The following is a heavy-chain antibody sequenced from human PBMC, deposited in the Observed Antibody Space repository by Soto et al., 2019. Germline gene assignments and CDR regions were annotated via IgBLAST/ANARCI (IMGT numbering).Heavy chain of an antibody. J-gene: IGHJ4*02. CDR2: INYSGST. D-gene: IGHD1-26*01. CDR1: GGSISSYY. CDR3: ARGGVSYHYFDL. V-gene: IGHV4-59*01. Sequence: PSETLSLTCTVSGGSISSYYWSWIRQPPGKGLEWIGYINYSGSTNYSPSLKSRVTISVDTTKNQFFLKLTSVTAADKAVYYWARGGVSYHYFDLWGQGTLVTVSS.